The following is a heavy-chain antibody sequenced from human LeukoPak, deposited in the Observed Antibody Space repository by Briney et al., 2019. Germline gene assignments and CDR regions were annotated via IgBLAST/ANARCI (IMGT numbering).Heavy chain of an antibody. D-gene: IGHD6-13*01. V-gene: IGHV3-20*04. CDR2: INWNGDST. J-gene: IGHJ4*02. CDR3: AKGLAGYSSSWYLTGGYYFDY. Sequence: GGSLRLSCVASGFSFDDYGMSWVRQAPGKGLEWVSGINWNGDSTAYADSVKGRFTISRDNAKNSLYLQMDSLRAEDTAWYYCAKGLAGYSSSWYLTGGYYFDYWGQGTLVTVSS. CDR1: GFSFDDYG.